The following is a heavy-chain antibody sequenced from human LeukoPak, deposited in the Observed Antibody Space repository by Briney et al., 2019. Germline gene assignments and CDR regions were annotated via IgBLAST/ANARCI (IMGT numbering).Heavy chain of an antibody. J-gene: IGHJ4*02. Sequence: GGSLRLSCAASGFTFNNYAMSWVRQAPGKGLEWVSAISGSGNSTYYADSVKGRFTISRDNSKNTLYLQMNTLRAEDTAIYYCAKERTHYGSGTYYGFFDSWGRGTLVTVSS. CDR1: GFTFNNYA. V-gene: IGHV3-23*01. D-gene: IGHD3-10*01. CDR2: ISGSGNST. CDR3: AKERTHYGSGTYYGFFDS.